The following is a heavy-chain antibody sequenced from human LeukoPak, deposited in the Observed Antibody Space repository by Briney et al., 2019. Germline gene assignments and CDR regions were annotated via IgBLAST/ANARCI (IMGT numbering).Heavy chain of an antibody. CDR3: ARDGDDRGYDFWSGYYPYYYYYMDV. J-gene: IGHJ6*03. CDR2: INQDGSEK. V-gene: IGHV3-7*01. D-gene: IGHD3-3*01. Sequence: GGSLRLSCAASGFTFSIYWMSWVRQAPGKGLEWVANINQDGSEKYYVDSVKGRFTISRDNAKNSLYLQMNSLRVEDTAVYYCARDGDDRGYDFWSGYYPYYYYYMDVWGKGTTVTVSS. CDR1: GFTFSIYW.